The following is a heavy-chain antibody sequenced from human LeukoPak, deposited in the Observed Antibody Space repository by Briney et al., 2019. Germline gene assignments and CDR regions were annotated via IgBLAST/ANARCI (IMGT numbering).Heavy chain of an antibody. CDR2: ISNSGNTI. J-gene: IGHJ4*02. D-gene: IGHD3-16*01. Sequence: GGSLRLSCAASGFTFGDYYMSWIRQAPGKGLEWVPYISNSGNTIKEADSVKGRFTISRDNAQNSLFPQMKSLRAEDTAVYYCARYRVITNDYFDSWGQGTLVTVSS. CDR1: GFTFGDYY. V-gene: IGHV3-11*01. CDR3: ARYRVITNDYFDS.